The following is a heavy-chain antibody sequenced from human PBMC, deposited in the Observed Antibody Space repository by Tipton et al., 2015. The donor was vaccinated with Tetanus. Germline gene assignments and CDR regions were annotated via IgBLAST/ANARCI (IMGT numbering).Heavy chain of an antibody. J-gene: IGHJ4*02. V-gene: IGHV3-48*01. Sequence: SLRLSCAASGFPFSRFSMNWVRQAPGKGLEWVSYMTSDTRTIYYADSVRGRFTISRDNARSSLYLQMNSLRAEDTATYYCAKLKSRGDSSAIEHWGQGTLVTVSS. D-gene: IGHD2-21*02. CDR1: GFPFSRFS. CDR2: MTSDTRTI. CDR3: AKLKSRGDSSAIEH.